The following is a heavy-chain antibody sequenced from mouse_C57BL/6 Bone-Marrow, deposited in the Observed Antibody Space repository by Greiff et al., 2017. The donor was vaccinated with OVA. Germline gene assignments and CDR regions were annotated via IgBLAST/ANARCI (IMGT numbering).Heavy chain of an antibody. CDR1: GFTFSDYG. CDR3: ARSYYYGSSSLAWFAY. CDR2: ISSGSSTI. V-gene: IGHV5-17*01. D-gene: IGHD1-1*01. J-gene: IGHJ3*01. Sequence: DVKLVESGGGLVKPGGSLKLSCAASGFTFSDYGMHWVRQAPEKGLEWVAYISSGSSTIYYADTVKGRFTISRDNAKNTLFLQMTSLRSEDTAMYYCARSYYYGSSSLAWFAYWGQGTLVTVSA.